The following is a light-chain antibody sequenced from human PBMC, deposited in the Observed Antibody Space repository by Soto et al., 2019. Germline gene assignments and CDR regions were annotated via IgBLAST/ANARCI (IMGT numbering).Light chain of an antibody. CDR3: QQSYSTPWT. J-gene: IGKJ1*01. V-gene: IGKV1-39*01. CDR1: QGISGY. Sequence: DIQVTQSPSSLSASLGDRVTITCRASQGISGYLNWYQQKPGKAPKLLISAASTLQSGVPSRFGGSGLGTDFTLTISSLQPEDFATYYCQQSYSTPWTFGQGTKVDIK. CDR2: AAS.